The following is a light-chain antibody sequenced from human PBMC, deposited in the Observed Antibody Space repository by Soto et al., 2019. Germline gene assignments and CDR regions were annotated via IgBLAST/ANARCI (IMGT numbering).Light chain of an antibody. J-gene: IGKJ2*01. Sequence: DIQMTQSPSSLSASVGDRVTNACRASQTISSYLNWYQQKPGKAPKLLIYAASSLHSGVPSRFSGSGSGTDFTLTIVSQQPEDFATYFCQQSFSIPYTFGLGTNLDIK. V-gene: IGKV1-39*01. CDR2: AAS. CDR1: QTISSY. CDR3: QQSFSIPYT.